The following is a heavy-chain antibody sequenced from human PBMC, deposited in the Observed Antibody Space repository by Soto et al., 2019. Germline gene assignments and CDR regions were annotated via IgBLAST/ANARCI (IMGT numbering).Heavy chain of an antibody. CDR2: IYPGDSDT. Sequence: GESLKISCKGSGYSFTSYWIGWVRQMPGKGLEWMGIIYPGDSDTRYSPSFQGQVTISADKSISTAYLQWSSLKASDTAMYYCARRSRSRYNPMGACDIWAQVTMVTVS. D-gene: IGHD1-1*01. CDR3: ARRSRSRYNPMGACDI. V-gene: IGHV5-51*01. J-gene: IGHJ3*02. CDR1: GYSFTSYW.